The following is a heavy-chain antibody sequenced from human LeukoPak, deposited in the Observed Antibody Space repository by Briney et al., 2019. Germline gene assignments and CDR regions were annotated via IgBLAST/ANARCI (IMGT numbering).Heavy chain of an antibody. V-gene: IGHV3-73*01. CDR3: TRHSPYGYFDY. CDR1: GFTFSGSA. Sequence: GGSLRLSCAASGFTFSGSAMHWVRQASGKGLEWVGRIRRKANSYATAYAASVKGRFTISRDDSKNTAYLQMNSLKTEDTAVYYCTRHSPYGYFDYWGQGTLVTVSS. CDR2: IRRKANSYAT. D-gene: IGHD4-17*01. J-gene: IGHJ4*02.